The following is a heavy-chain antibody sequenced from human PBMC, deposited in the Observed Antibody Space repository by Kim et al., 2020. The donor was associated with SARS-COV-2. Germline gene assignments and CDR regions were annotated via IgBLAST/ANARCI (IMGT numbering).Heavy chain of an antibody. CDR3: ARHFRGTYIRFLGLFQFDY. V-gene: IGHV4-39*01. D-gene: IGHD3-10*01. Sequence: SETLSLTCTVSGASISSSGYHWGWIRQPPGKGLEWIVSVDYTGNSYYNPSIESRVTICVDTTKNQFSLKLSSVTAADTAVYYCARHFRGTYIRFLGLFQFDYWGQGTLVTVSS. CDR2: VDYTGNS. J-gene: IGHJ4*02. CDR1: GASISSSGYH.